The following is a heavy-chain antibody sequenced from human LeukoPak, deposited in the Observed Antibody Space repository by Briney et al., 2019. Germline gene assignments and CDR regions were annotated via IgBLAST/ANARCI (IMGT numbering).Heavy chain of an antibody. D-gene: IGHD3-16*02. Sequence: PGGSLRLSCTASGFTFSSYSLNWVRQAPGKGLEWVSSVSTGSNYIYYADSVKGRFTISRDNAKNSLYLQMNSLRAEDTAVYYCAREFNYVWGSYRYQQGFYYFDYWGQGTLVTVSS. V-gene: IGHV3-21*01. CDR2: VSTGSNYI. CDR1: GFTFSSYS. J-gene: IGHJ4*02. CDR3: AREFNYVWGSYRYQQGFYYFDY.